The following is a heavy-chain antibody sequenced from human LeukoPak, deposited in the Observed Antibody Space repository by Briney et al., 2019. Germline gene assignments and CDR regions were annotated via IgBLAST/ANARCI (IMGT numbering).Heavy chain of an antibody. D-gene: IGHD6-6*01. CDR2: ISGSGGST. Sequence: PGGSLRLSCAASGFTFSSYAMSWVRQAPGKGLEWVSAISGSGGSTYYAGSVKGRFTISRDNSKNTLYLQMNSLRAEDTAVYYCAKDKTPYSKLIAARPIDYWGQGTLVTVSS. J-gene: IGHJ4*02. CDR3: AKDKTPYSKLIAARPIDY. V-gene: IGHV3-23*01. CDR1: GFTFSSYA.